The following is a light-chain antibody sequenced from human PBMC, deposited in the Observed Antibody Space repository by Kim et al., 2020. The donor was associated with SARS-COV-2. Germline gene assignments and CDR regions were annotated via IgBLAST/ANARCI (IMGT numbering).Light chain of an antibody. V-gene: IGKV1-17*01. J-gene: IGKJ5*01. CDR1: QDIRND. CDR3: LQHNTYPIT. Sequence: ASGGDRVTITCRARQDIRNDLGWYQQNPGRAPKRLIYGASSLQSGVPSRFSGSGSGTEFTLTISSLQPEDFATYFCLQHNTYPITCGQGTRLEIK. CDR2: GAS.